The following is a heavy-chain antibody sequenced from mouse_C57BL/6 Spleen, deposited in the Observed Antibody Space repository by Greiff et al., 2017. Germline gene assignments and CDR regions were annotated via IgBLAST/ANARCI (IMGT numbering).Heavy chain of an antibody. CDR1: GYTFTSYW. CDR3: ARSRGSYAMDY. CDR2: IDPSDSYT. Sequence: QVQLQQSGAELVKPGASVKLSCKASGYTFTSYWMQWVKQRPGQGLEWIGEIDPSDSYTNYNQKFKGKATLTVDTSASTAYMQLSSLTSEDSAVYYCARSRGSYAMDYWGQGTSVTVSS. V-gene: IGHV1-50*01. J-gene: IGHJ4*01.